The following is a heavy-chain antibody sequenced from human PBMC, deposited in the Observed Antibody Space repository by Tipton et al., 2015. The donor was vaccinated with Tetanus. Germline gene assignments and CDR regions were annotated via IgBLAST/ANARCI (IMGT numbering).Heavy chain of an antibody. J-gene: IGHJ4*02. Sequence: QLVQSGAEVKKPGASVEVSCKASGYTFTSYGISWVRQAPGQGLEWMGWISAYNGNTNYAQKLQGRVTMTTDTSTSTAYMELRSLRSDDTAVYYCAREPPPLYSGSYGGDYWGQGTLVTVSS. CDR3: AREPPPLYSGSYGGDY. CDR2: ISAYNGNT. CDR1: GYTFTSYG. V-gene: IGHV1-18*01. D-gene: IGHD1-26*01.